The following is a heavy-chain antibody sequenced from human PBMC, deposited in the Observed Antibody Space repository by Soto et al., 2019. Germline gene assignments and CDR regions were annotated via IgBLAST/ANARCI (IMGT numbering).Heavy chain of an antibody. Sequence: GGSLRLSCAASGFTFSSYDMHWVRQATGKGLEWVSAIGTAGDTYYPGSVKGRFTISSENANNSLYLQMNSLRAEDTAVYYCARVVSIPNNYYDSSGYDYWGQGTLVTVSS. V-gene: IGHV3-13*01. D-gene: IGHD3-22*01. J-gene: IGHJ4*02. CDR2: IGTAGDT. CDR3: ARVVSIPNNYYDSSGYDY. CDR1: GFTFSSYD.